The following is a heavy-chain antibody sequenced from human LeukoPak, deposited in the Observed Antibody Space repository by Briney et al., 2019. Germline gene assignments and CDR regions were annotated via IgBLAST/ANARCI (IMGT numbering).Heavy chain of an antibody. Sequence: GGSLRLSCAASGFTFRSYDMHWVRQATGKGLEWVSAIGTAGDTYYPGSVKGRFTISRENAKNSLYLQMNSLRAGDTAVYYCARAHFEYSSSVGDYGMDVWGQGTTVTVSS. CDR1: GFTFRSYD. CDR3: ARAHFEYSSSVGDYGMDV. D-gene: IGHD6-6*01. CDR2: IGTAGDT. J-gene: IGHJ6*02. V-gene: IGHV3-13*01.